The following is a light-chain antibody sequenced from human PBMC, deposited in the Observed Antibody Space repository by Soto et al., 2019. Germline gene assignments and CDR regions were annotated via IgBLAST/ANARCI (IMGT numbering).Light chain of an antibody. J-gene: IGKJ4*01. CDR3: QHYVTWPLT. Sequence: EIVLTQSPGTLSLTPGERATLSCRASQSVSSSRLAWYQQKPGQTPRLLIYDTSIRATGVPARFSGSRSGAEFTLTISSLQSEDFAVYYCQHYVTWPLTFGGGTKVDIK. CDR1: QSVSSS. V-gene: IGKV3-15*01. CDR2: DTS.